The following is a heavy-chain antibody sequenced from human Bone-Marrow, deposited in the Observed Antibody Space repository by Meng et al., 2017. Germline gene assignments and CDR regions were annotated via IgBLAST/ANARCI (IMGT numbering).Heavy chain of an antibody. D-gene: IGHD6-19*01. CDR3: AKDLGRIAVAGTRY. Sequence: GGSLRLSCAASGFTFSSYAMSWVRQAPGKGLEWVSAISGSGGSTYYADSVKGRFTISRDNSKNPLYLQMNSLRAEDTAVYYCAKDLGRIAVAGTRYWGQGTLVTVSS. CDR2: ISGSGGST. J-gene: IGHJ4*02. V-gene: IGHV3-23*01. CDR1: GFTFSSYA.